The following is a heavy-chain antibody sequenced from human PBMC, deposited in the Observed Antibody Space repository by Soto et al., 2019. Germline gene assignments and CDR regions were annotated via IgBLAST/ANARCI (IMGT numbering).Heavy chain of an antibody. CDR3: GRGRSGQIVVFY. CDR1: GYTFTGHY. D-gene: IGHD3-3*01. CDR2: IGPESGAT. J-gene: IGHJ4*02. Sequence: QVQLVQSGAEVKKPGASVKVSCKASGYTFTGHYIHWVRQAPEQGPEWMGEIGPESGATRYAQKFRGRVTMTMDSSITTVYIELKNLSPDYTAVYYCGRGRSGQIVVFYWGQGTPVTVSS. V-gene: IGHV1-2*02.